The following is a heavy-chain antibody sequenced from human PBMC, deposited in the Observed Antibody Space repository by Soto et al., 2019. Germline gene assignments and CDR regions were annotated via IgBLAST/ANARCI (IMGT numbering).Heavy chain of an antibody. CDR1: NGSINSAGHF. CDR3: ARGFGGASLDYFDF. J-gene: IGHJ4*02. D-gene: IGHD3-10*01. V-gene: IGHV4-31*03. Sequence: PSETLSLTCSVSNGSINSAGHFWSWLRQHPGKGLEWLGYIYYTGSTYYNPALQRRAVFSIDTSKTRFSLKLTSVTAADTAVYYCARGFGGASLDYFDFWGQGTQVTVSS. CDR2: IYYTGST.